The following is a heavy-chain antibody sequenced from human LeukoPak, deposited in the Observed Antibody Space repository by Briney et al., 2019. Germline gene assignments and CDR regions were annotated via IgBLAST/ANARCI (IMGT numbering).Heavy chain of an antibody. CDR2: IYHSGST. V-gene: IGHV4-38-2*02. CDR3: ASFRFDP. CDR1: GYSISSGYY. Sequence: SETLSLTCTVSGYSISSGYYWGWIRQPPGKGLEWIGSIYHSGSTYYNPSLKSRVTISVDTSKNQFSLKLSSVTAADTAGYYCASFRFDPWGQGTLVTVSS. J-gene: IGHJ5*02.